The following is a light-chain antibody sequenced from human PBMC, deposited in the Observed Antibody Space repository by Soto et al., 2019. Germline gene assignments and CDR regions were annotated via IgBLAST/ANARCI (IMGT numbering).Light chain of an antibody. CDR2: GAY. CDR1: QSLSSSF. CDR3: QQYSALPMT. J-gene: IGKJ5*01. Sequence: EIVFTQSPGNLALSPGQRATLSCRAGQSLSSSFLAWYQQKPGQAHRLIIYGAYSRAAGIQDRFSGSGSGTDFTLTISRLEPDDFGVYFCQQYSALPMTVGQGTRLEIK. V-gene: IGKV3-20*01.